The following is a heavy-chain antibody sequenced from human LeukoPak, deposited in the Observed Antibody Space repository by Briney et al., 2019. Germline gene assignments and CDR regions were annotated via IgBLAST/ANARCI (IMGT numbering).Heavy chain of an antibody. J-gene: IGHJ4*02. CDR1: GFSGPSSA. V-gene: IGHV3-23*01. CDR3: AQSYDSGGYPLGDS. CDR2: IGAGASNK. D-gene: IGHD3-22*01. Sequence: GGSLRLSCTASGFSGPSSAMAWVRQAPGKGLEWVSHIGAGASNKYYADSVKGRFTISRDYSRKTLYLQMNSLRAEDTAVYYCAQSYDSGGYPLGDSWGQGTLVTVSS.